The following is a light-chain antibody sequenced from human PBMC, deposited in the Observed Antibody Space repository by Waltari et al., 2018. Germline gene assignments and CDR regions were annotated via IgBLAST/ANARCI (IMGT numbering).Light chain of an antibody. CDR1: RGLSSNL. Sequence: QPALTQSSSASASLGSSVRLTCTLSRGLSSNLIAWHQQQPGKAPRYLMRLEGSGNYNKGSGVSDRFSGSTSGADRYLTISNLQSEDEADYYCETWARNTWVFGGGTKLTVL. V-gene: IGLV4-60*03. CDR2: LEGSGNY. CDR3: ETWARNTWV. J-gene: IGLJ3*02.